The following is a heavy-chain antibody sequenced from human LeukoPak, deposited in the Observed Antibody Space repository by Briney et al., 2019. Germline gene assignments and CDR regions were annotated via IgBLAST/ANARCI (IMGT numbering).Heavy chain of an antibody. CDR1: GGSFSGYY. Sequence: PSETLSLTCAVYGGSFSGYYWSWIRQPPGKGLEWIGYIYHSGSTYYNPSLKSRVTISVDRSKNQFSLKLSSVTAADTAVYYCARDRWLRRGNLPGHNGMDVWGQGTTVTVSS. CDR3: ARDRWLRRGNLPGHNGMDV. J-gene: IGHJ6*02. CDR2: IYHSGST. D-gene: IGHD5-12*01. V-gene: IGHV4-34*01.